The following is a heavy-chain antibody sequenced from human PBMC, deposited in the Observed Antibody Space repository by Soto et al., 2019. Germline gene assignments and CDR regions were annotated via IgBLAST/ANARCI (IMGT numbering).Heavy chain of an antibody. CDR2: IKSKTDGGTT. D-gene: IGHD3-16*01. CDR3: LWGDPFI. J-gene: IGHJ3*02. V-gene: IGHV3-15*01. Sequence: EVQLVESGGGVVKPGGSLRLSCSTSGFTFGNAWMNWVRQAPGKGLEWIGRIKSKTDGGTTDYIAPVEGRFTVSRDESNNTLCVQTSVQKPTGTHVHDSLWGDPFIWGRGT. CDR1: GFTFGNAW.